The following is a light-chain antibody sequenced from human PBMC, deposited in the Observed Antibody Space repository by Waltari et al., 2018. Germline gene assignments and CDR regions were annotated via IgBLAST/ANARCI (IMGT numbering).Light chain of an antibody. CDR1: QRGLYSLNNKNF. V-gene: IGKV4-1*01. Sequence: DIVMTQSPDSLTVSLGERATINSKSSQRGLYSLNNKNFLAWYQQKPGQPPKLLIYWASTRESGVPDRFSGSGSGTDFTLTISSLQAEDVAVYFCQQFHSTPYTFGQGTKLEIK. J-gene: IGKJ2*01. CDR3: QQFHSTPYT. CDR2: WAS.